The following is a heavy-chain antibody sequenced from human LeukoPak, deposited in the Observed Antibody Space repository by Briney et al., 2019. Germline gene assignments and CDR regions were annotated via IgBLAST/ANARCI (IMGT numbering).Heavy chain of an antibody. D-gene: IGHD6-13*01. J-gene: IGHJ4*02. Sequence: GGSLRLSCAASGYTFSSYGTHRVRQAQGKGLEWVAVISYDGSDKYYADSVRGRFTISRDNSKNTLSLQMNSLRAEDTAVYYCAKTSINSWYYFDYWGQGSLVTVSS. CDR1: GYTFSSYG. V-gene: IGHV3-30*18. CDR2: ISYDGSDK. CDR3: AKTSINSWYYFDY.